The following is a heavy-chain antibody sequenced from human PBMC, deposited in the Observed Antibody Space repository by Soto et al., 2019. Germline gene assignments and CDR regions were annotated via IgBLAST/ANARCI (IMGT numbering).Heavy chain of an antibody. CDR2: ISSSTSYV. V-gene: IGHV3-21*06. CDR1: GFTFSRYG. CDR3: ARVPSEAGGGHWFDS. J-gene: IGHJ5*01. Sequence: EVQLVESGGGLVKPGGSLRLSCAASGFTFSRYGMNWVRQAPGKGLEWVAAISSSTSYVYYADSVKGRFSTSSDNAKNILNLEIYALRTEDTAVYYCARVPSEAGGGHWFDSWGQGTLVTVSS.